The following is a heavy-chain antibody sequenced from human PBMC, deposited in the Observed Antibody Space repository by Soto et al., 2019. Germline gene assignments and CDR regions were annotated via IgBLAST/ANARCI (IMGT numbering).Heavy chain of an antibody. CDR2: INHSGST. J-gene: IGHJ4*02. CDR1: GGSISSGGYY. CDR3: AGGYSYGLGFDD. Sequence: PSETLSLTCTVSGGSISSGGYYWNWIRQHPGKGLEWIGYINHSGSTYYNPSLKSRVTISVDRSKNQFSLKLSSVTAADTAVYDWAGGYSYGLGFDDWGQGSRVTVSS. D-gene: IGHD5-18*01. V-gene: IGHV4-30-2*01.